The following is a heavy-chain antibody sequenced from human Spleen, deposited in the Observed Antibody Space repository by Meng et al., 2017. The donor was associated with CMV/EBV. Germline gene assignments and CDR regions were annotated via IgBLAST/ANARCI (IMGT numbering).Heavy chain of an antibody. V-gene: IGHV1-2*02. Sequence: GYTFTGYYMHWVRQAPGQGLEWMGWINPNSGGTNYAQKFQGRVTMTRDTSISTAYMELSRLRSDDTAVYYCARDKEYQLLLHYFDYWGQGTLVTVSS. J-gene: IGHJ4*02. CDR2: INPNSGGT. CDR3: ARDKEYQLLLHYFDY. D-gene: IGHD2-2*01. CDR1: GYTFTGYY.